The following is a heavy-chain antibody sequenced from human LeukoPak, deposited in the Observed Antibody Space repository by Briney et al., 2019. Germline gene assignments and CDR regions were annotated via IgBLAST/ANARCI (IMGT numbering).Heavy chain of an antibody. V-gene: IGHV3-30*18. CDR3: AKDRDYGDYLSIDY. CDR2: ISYDGSNK. Sequence: PGRSLRLSGAASGFTFSSYGMHWVRQAPGKGLEWVAVISYDGSNKYYADSVKGRFTISRNNSKNTLYLQMNSLSAEDTAVYYCAKDRDYGDYLSIDYWGQGTLVTVSS. CDR1: GFTFSSYG. D-gene: IGHD4-17*01. J-gene: IGHJ4*02.